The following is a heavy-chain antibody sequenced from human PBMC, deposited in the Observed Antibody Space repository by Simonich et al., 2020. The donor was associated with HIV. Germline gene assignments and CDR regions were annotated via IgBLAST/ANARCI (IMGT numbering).Heavy chain of an antibody. D-gene: IGHD3-22*01. J-gene: IGHJ3*02. V-gene: IGHV3-74*02. CDR2: SNSDGIST. CDR3: ARVGDSSGYRSDAFDI. CDR1: GFTFSDYA. Sequence: EVQLVESGGGLVQPGRSLRLSCAASGFTFSDYAMHWVRQAPGKGLVWIARSNSDGISTTYADDVKGRFTISRDNAKSTLYLQMNSLRAEDTAVYYCARVGDSSGYRSDAFDIWGQGTTVTV.